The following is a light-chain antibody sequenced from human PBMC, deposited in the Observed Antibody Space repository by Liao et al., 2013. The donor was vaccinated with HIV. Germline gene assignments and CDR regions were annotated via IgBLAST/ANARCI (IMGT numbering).Light chain of an antibody. Sequence: SYELTQPPSVSVSPGQTASITCSGDKLGDKYACWYQQKPDHSPVLVIYQDRKRPSGIPERFSGSNSGNTATLTISGTQAMDEADYYCQAWDSSTVVFGGGTKLTVL. CDR1: KLGDKY. J-gene: IGLJ2*01. CDR3: QAWDSSTVV. CDR2: QDR. V-gene: IGLV3-1*01.